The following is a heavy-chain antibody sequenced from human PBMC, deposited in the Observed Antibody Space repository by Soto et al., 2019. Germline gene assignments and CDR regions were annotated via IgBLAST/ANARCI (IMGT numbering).Heavy chain of an antibody. CDR3: ARDLGYYDSGSYSNYYYGMDV. Sequence: QVPLVESGGGVVQPGRSLRLSCAASGFTFSSYAMHWVRQAPGKGLEWVAIISYDGSNKYYADSVKGRFTISRDNSKNTLYLQMNSLRAEDTAVYYCARDLGYYDSGSYSNYYYGMDVWGQGTTVTVSS. CDR1: GFTFSSYA. J-gene: IGHJ6*02. CDR2: ISYDGSNK. D-gene: IGHD3-10*01. V-gene: IGHV3-30-3*01.